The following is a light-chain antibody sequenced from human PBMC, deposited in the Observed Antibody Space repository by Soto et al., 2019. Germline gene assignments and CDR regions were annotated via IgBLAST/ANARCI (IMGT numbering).Light chain of an antibody. CDR2: TAS. J-gene: IGKJ1*01. CDR3: QEYNNYWK. Sequence: DIQMTQSPSTLSASVGDTVTITCRASQTISRWLAWYQQKPGKAPRLLIYTASTLESGVPSRFSASGSGTEFTLTISSLHPHDFATYHCQEYNNYWKFGQGTKVDIK. CDR1: QTISRW. V-gene: IGKV1-5*01.